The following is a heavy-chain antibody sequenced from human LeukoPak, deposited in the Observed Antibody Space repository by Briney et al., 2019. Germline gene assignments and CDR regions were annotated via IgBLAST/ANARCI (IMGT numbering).Heavy chain of an antibody. D-gene: IGHD6-13*01. Sequence: PGGSLRLSCAASGFTFSSYGMHWVRQAPGKGLEWVAFIRYDGSNKYYADSVKGRFTISRDNPKDTLYLQMNSLRAEDTAVYYCAALSSSWSGRGFDYWGQGTLVTVSS. CDR2: IRYDGSNK. CDR3: AALSSSWSGRGFDY. CDR1: GFTFSSYG. J-gene: IGHJ4*02. V-gene: IGHV3-30*02.